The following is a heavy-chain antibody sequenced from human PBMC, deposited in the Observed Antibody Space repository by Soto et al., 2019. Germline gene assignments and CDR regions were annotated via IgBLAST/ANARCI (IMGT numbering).Heavy chain of an antibody. CDR3: ARSDCSSTSCYNYYYYYGMDV. CDR1: GYSFTSYW. CDR2: IYPGDSDT. D-gene: IGHD2-2*02. Sequence: GESLKISCKGSGYSFTSYWIGWVRQMPGKGLEWMGIIYPGDSDTRYSPSFQGQVIISADKSISTAYLQWSSLKASDTAMYYCARSDCSSTSCYNYYYYYGMDVWGQGTTVTVSS. J-gene: IGHJ6*02. V-gene: IGHV5-51*01.